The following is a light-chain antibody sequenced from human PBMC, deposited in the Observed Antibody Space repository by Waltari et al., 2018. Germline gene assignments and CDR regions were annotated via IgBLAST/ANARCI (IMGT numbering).Light chain of an antibody. CDR2: YNN. J-gene: IGLJ2*01. CDR3: QLWDSSSDQLV. Sequence: SYVVTQSPSVSVAPGETARITCGGNNIGSKTVHWYQQKTGPAPILVMFYNNDRPSGIPERFSGSNSGSTATLTISRVEAGDEADYYCQLWDSSSDQLVFGGGTKLTVL. V-gene: IGLV3-21*04. CDR1: NIGSKT.